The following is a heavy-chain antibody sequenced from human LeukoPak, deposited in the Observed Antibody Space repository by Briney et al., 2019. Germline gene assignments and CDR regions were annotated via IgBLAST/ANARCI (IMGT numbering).Heavy chain of an antibody. CDR1: GFTFSNYG. J-gene: IGHJ4*02. V-gene: IGHV3-33*01. CDR2: IWDDGSNE. CDR3: ARDHSGTQDY. Sequence: GGSLRLSCAASGFTFSNYGMHWVRQAPGKGLEWVAVIWDDGSNEYYADSVKGRFTIFRDNRRNTLYLLMNSLRAEDTAVYSCARDHSGTQDYWGQGTLVTVSS. D-gene: IGHD1-1*01.